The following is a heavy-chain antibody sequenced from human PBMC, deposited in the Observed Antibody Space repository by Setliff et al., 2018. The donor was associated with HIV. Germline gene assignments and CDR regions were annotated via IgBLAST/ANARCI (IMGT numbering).Heavy chain of an antibody. Sequence: GASVKVSCKASGYTFTSDYIHWVRQAPGQGLEWMGIINPAGNPTRYAQKFQGRLTLTRDTSTNTVYMELSSLRSEDTAVYYWANDLPGPAINSGRIKNWFDAWGEGSLVTVSS. CDR1: GYTFTSDY. V-gene: IGHV1-46*01. J-gene: IGHJ5*02. CDR3: ANDLPGPAINSGRIKNWFDA. D-gene: IGHD6-19*01. CDR2: INPAGNPT.